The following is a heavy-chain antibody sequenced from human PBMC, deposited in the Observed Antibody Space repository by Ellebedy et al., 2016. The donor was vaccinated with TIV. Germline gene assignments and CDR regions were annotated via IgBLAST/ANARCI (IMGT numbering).Heavy chain of an antibody. CDR3: ATSHNGFLN. Sequence: GESLKISCAASGFIFSNYGMHWVRQAPGKGLEWAAVIWYDGSNKYYADSVKGRFTISRDTDKNSLYLQMDSLSADDTAVYYCATSHNGFLNWGQGILVTVSS. D-gene: IGHD2-8*01. CDR2: IWYDGSNK. V-gene: IGHV3-33*03. J-gene: IGHJ4*02. CDR1: GFIFSNYG.